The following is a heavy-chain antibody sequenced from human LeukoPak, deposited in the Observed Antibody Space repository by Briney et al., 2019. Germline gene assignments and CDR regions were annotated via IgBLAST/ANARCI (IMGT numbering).Heavy chain of an antibody. CDR3: ARESGFGALFPHCMDV. J-gene: IGHJ6*02. D-gene: IGHD3-10*01. CDR1: GFSVSNNY. V-gene: IGHV3-53*01. CDR2: LFSGGNK. Sequence: GGSLRLSCAASGFSVSNNYMSCVRQAPGKRLEWVSVLFSGGNKYYADSVKGRFTISRDNSKNTLYLQMNSLRAEDTAVYYCARESGFGALFPHCMDVWGQGTTVTVSS.